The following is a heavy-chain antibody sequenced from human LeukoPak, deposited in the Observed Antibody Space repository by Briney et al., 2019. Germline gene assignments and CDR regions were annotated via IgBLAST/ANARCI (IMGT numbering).Heavy chain of an antibody. J-gene: IGHJ6*02. V-gene: IGHV3-30*04. CDR2: ISYDGSNK. CDR1: GFIFSSYA. CDR3: ARDDCSSTSCYGQYYYYGMDV. D-gene: IGHD2-2*01. Sequence: GGSLRLSCAASGFIFSSYAMHWVRQAPGKGLEWVAVISYDGSNKYYADSVKGRFTISRDNSKNTLYLQKNSLRAEDTAVYYCARDDCSSTSCYGQYYYYGMDVWGQGTTVTVSS.